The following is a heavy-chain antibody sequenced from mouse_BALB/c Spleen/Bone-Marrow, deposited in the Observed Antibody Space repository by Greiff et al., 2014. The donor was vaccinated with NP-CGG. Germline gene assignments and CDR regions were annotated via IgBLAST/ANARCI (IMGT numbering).Heavy chain of an antibody. Sequence: VKLMESGAELVRPGSSVKISCKASDYAFSSYWMNWVKQRPGQGLEWIGQIYPGDGDTNYNGNFKDKATLTTDKSSTTAYMQLSSLTSEDSAVYFCARGGRLTGYYFDYWGQGTTLTVSS. CDR3: ARGGRLTGYYFDY. CDR1: DYAFSSYW. CDR2: IYPGDGDT. J-gene: IGHJ2*01. D-gene: IGHD4-1*01. V-gene: IGHV1-80*01.